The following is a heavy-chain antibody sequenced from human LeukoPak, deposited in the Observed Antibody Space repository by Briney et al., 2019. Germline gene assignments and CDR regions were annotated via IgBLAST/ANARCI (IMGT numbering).Heavy chain of an antibody. D-gene: IGHD3-16*01. J-gene: IGHJ4*02. CDR2: IYHSGST. Sequence: PSETLSLTCAVSGGSISSGGYSWSWIRQPPGKGLEWVGYIYHSGSTYYNPSLKSRVTISVDRSKNQFSLKLSSVTAADTAVYYCARDRGGVYFDYWGQGTLVTVSS. V-gene: IGHV4-30-2*01. CDR3: ARDRGGVYFDY. CDR1: GGSISSGGYS.